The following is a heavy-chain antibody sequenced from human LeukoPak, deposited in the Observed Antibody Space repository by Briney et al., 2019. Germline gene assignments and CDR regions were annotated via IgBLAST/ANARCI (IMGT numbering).Heavy chain of an antibody. Sequence: SETLSLTCTVSGGSISSYYWSWIQQPPGKGLEWIGYIYYSGSTNYNPSPKSRVTISVDTSKNQFSLKLSSVTAADTAVYYCAREYDIVATRFFDYWGQGTLVTVSS. CDR3: AREYDIVATRFFDY. V-gene: IGHV4-59*01. D-gene: IGHD5-12*01. CDR2: IYYSGST. J-gene: IGHJ4*02. CDR1: GGSISSYY.